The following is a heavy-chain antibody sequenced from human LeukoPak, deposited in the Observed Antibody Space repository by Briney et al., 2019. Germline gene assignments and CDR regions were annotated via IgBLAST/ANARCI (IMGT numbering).Heavy chain of an antibody. J-gene: IGHJ4*02. CDR3: ARDNSWGPDY. CDR1: GYTFTGHY. D-gene: IGHD7-27*01. V-gene: IGHV1-2*02. Sequence: ASVKVSCKASGYTFTGHYMHWVRQAPGQGLEWMGWIKPDTGVTYYAQNFHGRFTMTTDTSISTVYMELSSLRSDDTAVYYCARDNSWGPDYWGQGTLVTVSS. CDR2: IKPDTGVT.